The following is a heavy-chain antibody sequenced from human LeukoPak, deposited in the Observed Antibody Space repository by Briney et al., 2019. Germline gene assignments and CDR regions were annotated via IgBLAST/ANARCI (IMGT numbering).Heavy chain of an antibody. D-gene: IGHD1-1*01. Sequence: SETLSLTCTVSGGSINSSSYYWGWVRQPPGKGLEWIGSMYYRGSTYYNPSLKSQVTISVDTSKNQFSLKLSSVTAADTAVYYCARDAGHQLSRRNYYAMDVWGQRTTVTVSS. V-gene: IGHV4-39*07. J-gene: IGHJ6*02. CDR2: MYYRGST. CDR3: ARDAGHQLSRRNYYAMDV. CDR1: GGSINSSSYY.